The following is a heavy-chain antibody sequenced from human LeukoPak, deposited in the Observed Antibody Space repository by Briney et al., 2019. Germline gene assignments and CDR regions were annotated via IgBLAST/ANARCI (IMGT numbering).Heavy chain of an antibody. CDR3: ARAYGGYPYYYYYDGMDV. D-gene: IGHD4-17*01. Sequence: GGPLRLSCAASGFTFSSYEMNWVRQAPGKGLEWVSYISSSGSTIYYADSVKGRFTISRDNAKNSLYLQMNSLRAEDTAVYYCARAYGGYPYYYYYDGMDVWGKGTTVTVSS. V-gene: IGHV3-48*03. J-gene: IGHJ6*04. CDR2: ISSSGSTI. CDR1: GFTFSSYE.